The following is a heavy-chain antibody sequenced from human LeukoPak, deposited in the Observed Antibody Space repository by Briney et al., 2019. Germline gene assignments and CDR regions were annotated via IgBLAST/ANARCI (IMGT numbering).Heavy chain of an antibody. J-gene: IGHJ4*02. CDR3: ARDSPDYGDYAGSV. CDR1: GYTFTSYA. D-gene: IGHD4-17*01. CDR2: VIPILGIA. Sequence: SVKVSCKASGYTFTSYAISWVRQAPGQGLEWMGRVIPILGIANYAQKFQGRVTITADKSTSTAYMELSSLRSEDTAVYYCARDSPDYGDYAGSVWGQGTLVTVSS. V-gene: IGHV1-69*04.